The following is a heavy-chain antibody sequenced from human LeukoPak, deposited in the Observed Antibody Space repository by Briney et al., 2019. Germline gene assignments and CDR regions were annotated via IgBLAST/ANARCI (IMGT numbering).Heavy chain of an antibody. Sequence: SETLSLTCTVSGASLSSYYWSWIRQPAGKGLVWIGRIYTSGTTNYNPSLKSRVTMSIDTSKNQFSLNVQSVTAADTAVYYCAGGRRGSIDYWGQGALASVSS. CDR1: GASLSSYY. J-gene: IGHJ4*02. V-gene: IGHV4-4*07. D-gene: IGHD3-10*01. CDR3: AGGRRGSIDY. CDR2: IYTSGTT.